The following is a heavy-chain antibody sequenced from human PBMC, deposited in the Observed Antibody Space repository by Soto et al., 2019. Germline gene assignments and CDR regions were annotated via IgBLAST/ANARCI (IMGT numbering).Heavy chain of an antibody. CDR1: GFTPTTTP. CDR3: ATSFRYFDN. D-gene: IGHD3-9*01. CDR2: VSGAASRT. J-gene: IGHJ4*02. Sequence: GGSLRLSCAGSGFTPTTTPLSWVRQRPGKGLEWVTTVSGAASRTYYVDSVKGRFFISRDNSKNTVTLQMNNLTLDDTAVYYCATSFRYFDNWGQGTRVTVSS. V-gene: IGHV3-23*01.